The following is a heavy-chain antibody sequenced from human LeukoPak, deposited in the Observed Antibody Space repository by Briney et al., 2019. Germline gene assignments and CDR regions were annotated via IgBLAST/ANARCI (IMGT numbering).Heavy chain of an antibody. CDR2: SNAYNGNT. CDR1: GYTFPSYG. J-gene: IGHJ4*02. Sequence: ASVTVTRKASGYTFPSYGISWLRQPPAQGLDGMGCSNAYNGNTNYAQKLQGRVTMTTDTSTSTAHMELRSLRSDDTAVYYCARDRYCSSTSCYAYHFDYWGQGTLVTVSS. CDR3: ARDRYCSSTSCYAYHFDY. V-gene: IGHV1-18*01. D-gene: IGHD2-2*01.